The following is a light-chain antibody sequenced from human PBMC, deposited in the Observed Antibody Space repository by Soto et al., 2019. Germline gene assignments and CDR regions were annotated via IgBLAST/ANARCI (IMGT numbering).Light chain of an antibody. CDR1: QSVSSSY. CDR3: QQYGSSPFT. CDR2: GAS. J-gene: IGKJ3*01. V-gene: IGKV3-20*01. Sequence: EIVLSQSPGTLSLSPGERATLSCRASQSVSSSYFAWYQQKPGQAPRLLIYGASSRATGIPDRFSGSGSGTDFTLTISRLEPEDLALYYCQQYGSSPFTFGPGTKVDIK.